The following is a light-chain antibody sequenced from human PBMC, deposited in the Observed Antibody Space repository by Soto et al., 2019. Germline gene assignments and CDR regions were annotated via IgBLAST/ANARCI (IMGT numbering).Light chain of an antibody. Sequence: EIVLTQSPGTLSLSPGERATLSCRASQSVSSSYLAWYQQKPGQAPRLLIYGASSRATGIPDRFSGSGSGTDLTLTISRLEPEDFAVYYCQQYGSLVTFGQGTKLEIK. V-gene: IGKV3-20*01. CDR2: GAS. J-gene: IGKJ2*01. CDR1: QSVSSSY. CDR3: QQYGSLVT.